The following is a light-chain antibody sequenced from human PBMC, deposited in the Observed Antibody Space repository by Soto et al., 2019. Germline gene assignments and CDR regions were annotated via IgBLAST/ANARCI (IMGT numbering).Light chain of an antibody. J-gene: IGKJ1*01. CDR1: QMVGSNY. V-gene: IGKV3-20*01. CDR2: SAS. Sequence: EIMLTQSPGTLSLSPGDRATLSCRASQMVGSNYLAWHHQKPGQAPRLLIHSASSRATGIPDRFSASGTGTDFTLTISRLEPEDFAVYYCQQYSASPRTFGQGTKVDIK. CDR3: QQYSASPRT.